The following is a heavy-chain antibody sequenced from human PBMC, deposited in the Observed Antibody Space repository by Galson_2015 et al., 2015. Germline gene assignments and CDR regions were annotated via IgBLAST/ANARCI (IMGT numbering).Heavy chain of an antibody. CDR1: GDSVSSNSVV. CDR3: ARGEGNVQPKFDY. J-gene: IGHJ4*02. Sequence: ISGDSVSSNSVVWHWIRQSPSRGLEWLGRTYYRSKWFNEYALPVESRININADASKNQFSLQLNSVTPEDTAVYYCARGEGNVQPKFDYWSQGTLVTVSS. CDR2: TYYRSKWFN. V-gene: IGHV6-1*01. D-gene: IGHD1-1*01.